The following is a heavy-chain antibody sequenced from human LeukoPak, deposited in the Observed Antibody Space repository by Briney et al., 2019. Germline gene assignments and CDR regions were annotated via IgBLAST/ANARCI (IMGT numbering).Heavy chain of an antibody. Sequence: GGCLRLSCAASGFSISNYWMAWVRQAPGIGLEWVANINQDGGDKNYVDSVKGRFTISRDNAKSSLYLQMNSLRAEDTAVYYCARAPDGYEAFDIWGQGTMVTVSS. CDR3: ARAPDGYEAFDI. V-gene: IGHV3-7*02. CDR2: INQDGGDK. CDR1: GFSISNYW. D-gene: IGHD3-22*01. J-gene: IGHJ3*02.